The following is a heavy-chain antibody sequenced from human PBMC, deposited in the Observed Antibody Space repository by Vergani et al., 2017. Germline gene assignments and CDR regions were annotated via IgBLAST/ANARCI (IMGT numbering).Heavy chain of an antibody. D-gene: IGHD3-22*01. CDR2: IYTSGNT. V-gene: IGHV4-61*02. J-gene: IGHJ2*01. CDR1: GGPISSGSSY. CDR3: ARERGGYYYDSSGYTHWCFDI. Sequence: QVQLQESGPGLVKPSQTLSLTCTVSGGPISSGSSYWTWIRQPAGKGLEWIGRIYTSGNTNYNPSPKSRRTISAVTSKNQFALMLSSVSAADTAVYYCARERGGYYYDSSGYTHWCFDIGGRGTLVTVSS.